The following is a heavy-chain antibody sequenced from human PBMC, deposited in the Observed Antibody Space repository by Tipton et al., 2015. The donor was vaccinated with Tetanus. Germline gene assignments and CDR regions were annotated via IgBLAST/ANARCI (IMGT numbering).Heavy chain of an antibody. CDR1: GFTFSSYT. CDR3: VRKGYTWATPVLDS. Sequence: GSLRLSCSGSGFTFSSYTFHWVRQAPGKGLDWVSAISSSSSYIYYADSVKGRFTIFRDNANNSLYLQMSSLGAEDTAVYFCVRKGYTWATPVLDSWGHGTLVTVSS. V-gene: IGHV3-21*01. CDR2: ISSSSSYI. D-gene: IGHD5-12*01. J-gene: IGHJ5*01.